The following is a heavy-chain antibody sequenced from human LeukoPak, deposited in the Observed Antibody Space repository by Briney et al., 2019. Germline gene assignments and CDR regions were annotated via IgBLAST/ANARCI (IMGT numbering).Heavy chain of an antibody. CDR2: IRSDAYGGST. Sequence: GGSLRLSCTGSGFTLGDYALSWVRQAPGKGLEWIGSIRSDAYGGSTQYAASVTGRFTISRDDSDNIVYLQMNSLQTDDPAVYYCTRDEKQSYFDTTAYWTLFDYWGQGTLVTVSS. V-gene: IGHV3-49*04. CDR1: GFTLGDYA. CDR3: TRDEKQSYFDTTAYWTLFDY. J-gene: IGHJ4*02. D-gene: IGHD3-22*01.